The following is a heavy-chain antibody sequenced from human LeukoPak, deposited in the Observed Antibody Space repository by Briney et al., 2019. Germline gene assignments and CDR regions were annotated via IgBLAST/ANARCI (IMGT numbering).Heavy chain of an antibody. J-gene: IGHJ4*02. CDR3: ARGRYDFDY. CDR1: GYSISSGYY. Sequence: PSETLSLTCTVSGYSISSGYYWDWIRPPPGKGLEWIGSIYHTGSTYYNPSLKSRVTISVDTSKNQFSLKLSSVTAADTAVYYCARGRYDFDYWGQGTLVTVSS. V-gene: IGHV4-38-2*02. D-gene: IGHD3-22*01. CDR2: IYHTGST.